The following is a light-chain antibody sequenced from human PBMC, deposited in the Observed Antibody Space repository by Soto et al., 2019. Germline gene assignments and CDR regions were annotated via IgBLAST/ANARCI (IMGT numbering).Light chain of an antibody. CDR2: DAS. V-gene: IGKV3-20*01. CDR1: QSIRSSY. J-gene: IGKJ1*01. CDR3: QQYGGSPRT. Sequence: EIVLTQSPGTLSLSPGESATLSCRANQSIRSSYLAWYQQTPGQAPRLVIYDASSSAAGIPDRFSGSGSGTYFTLTISGLEPEDFRVYYCQQYGGSPRTFGQGTKVEIK.